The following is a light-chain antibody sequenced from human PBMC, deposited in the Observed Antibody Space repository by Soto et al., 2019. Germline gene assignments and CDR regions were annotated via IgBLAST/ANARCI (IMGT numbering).Light chain of an antibody. CDR3: SAWDDSLNGPHVI. Sequence: QSVLTQPPSASGTPGQRVTISCSGSRSNIGTNTVNWYQHLPGTSPKLLIHSNNQRPSGVPDRFSGSKSGTSASLAISWLQSQDEADYYCSAWDDSLNGPHVIFGGGTKLTVL. CDR1: RSNIGTNT. V-gene: IGLV1-44*01. CDR2: SNN. J-gene: IGLJ2*01.